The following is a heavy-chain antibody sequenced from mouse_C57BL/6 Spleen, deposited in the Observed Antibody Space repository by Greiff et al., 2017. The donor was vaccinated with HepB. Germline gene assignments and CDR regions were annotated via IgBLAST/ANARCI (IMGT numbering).Heavy chain of an antibody. Sequence: EVHLVESGGGLVKPGGSLKLSCAASGFTFSSYAMSWVRQTPEKRLEWVATISDGGSYTYYPDNVKGRFTISRDNAKNNLYLQMSHLKSEDTAMYYCARYYDYTYAMDYWGQGTSVTVSS. D-gene: IGHD2-4*01. CDR2: ISDGGSYT. J-gene: IGHJ4*01. CDR1: GFTFSSYA. CDR3: ARYYDYTYAMDY. V-gene: IGHV5-4*01.